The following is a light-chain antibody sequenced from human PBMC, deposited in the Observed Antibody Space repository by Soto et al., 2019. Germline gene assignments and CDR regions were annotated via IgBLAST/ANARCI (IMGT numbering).Light chain of an antibody. CDR3: QQRTNRPPWT. CDR2: DAS. J-gene: IGKJ1*01. Sequence: EIVLTQSPATLSLSPGDRATLSCRASLTVSKYLAWFQKKPGRPPRLLIYDASNRATGIPARFRGSGSGTDFTITSSSIEPEDFAVYYCQQRTNRPPWTFGQGTKVQI. V-gene: IGKV3-11*01. CDR1: LTVSKY.